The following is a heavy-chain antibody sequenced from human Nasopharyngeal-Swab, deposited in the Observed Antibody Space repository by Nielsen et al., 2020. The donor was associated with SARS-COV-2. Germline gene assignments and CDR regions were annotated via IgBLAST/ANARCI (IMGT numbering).Heavy chain of an antibody. V-gene: IGHV1-58*02. J-gene: IGHJ4*02. CDR1: GYTFTSYA. D-gene: IGHD1-1*01. CDR3: AADLARTTGTTN. CDR2: INAGSGNT. Sequence: SVKVSCKASGYTFTSYAMHWVRQAPGQRLEWMGWINAGSGNTNYAQKFQERVTITRDMSTSTAYMELSSLRSEDTAVYYCAADLARTTGTTNWGQGTLVTVSS.